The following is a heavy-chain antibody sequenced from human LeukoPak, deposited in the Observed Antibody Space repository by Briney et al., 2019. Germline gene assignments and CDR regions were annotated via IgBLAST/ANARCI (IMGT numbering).Heavy chain of an antibody. D-gene: IGHD3-16*01. CDR3: ARGYGYFDY. V-gene: IGHV4-4*07. CDR2: IYPSGST. CDR1: DGSISTDY. J-gene: IGHJ4*02. Sequence: PSETLSLTCTVSDGSISTDYWSWIRQPAGKGLEWIGRIYPSGSTNYNPSLKSRVTMSVDTSKNQLSLSLSSVTAADTAVYYCARGYGYFDYWGQGTLVTVSS.